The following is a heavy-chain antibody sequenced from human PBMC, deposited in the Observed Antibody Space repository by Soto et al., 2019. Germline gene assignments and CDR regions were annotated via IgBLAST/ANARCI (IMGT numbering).Heavy chain of an antibody. CDR3: AREILPASPREFDY. CDR2: ISGFNGNT. V-gene: IGHV1-18*01. J-gene: IGHJ4*02. CDR1: GYTFTTYG. Sequence: QVQLVQSGDEVKKPGASVKVSCKASGYTFTTYGITWVRQAPGQGLEWMGWISGFNGNTNYAQRFQGRVSMTTDTFTNTAYRELRSLRSDDTAVYYCAREILPASPREFDYWGQGTLVTVSS. D-gene: IGHD2-15*01.